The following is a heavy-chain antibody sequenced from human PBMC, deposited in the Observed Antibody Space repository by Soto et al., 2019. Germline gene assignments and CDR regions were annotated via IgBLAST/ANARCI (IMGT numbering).Heavy chain of an antibody. Sequence: SVKVSCKASGGTFSSYAISWVRQAPGQGLEWMGGIIPIFGTANYAQKFQGRVTITADESTNTAYMELRSLRSDDTAIYFCTREGSAPYYYYAMDAWGQGTTVTV. CDR1: GGTFSSYA. CDR2: IIPIFGTA. J-gene: IGHJ6*02. CDR3: TREGSAPYYYYAMDA. D-gene: IGHD3-10*01. V-gene: IGHV1-69*13.